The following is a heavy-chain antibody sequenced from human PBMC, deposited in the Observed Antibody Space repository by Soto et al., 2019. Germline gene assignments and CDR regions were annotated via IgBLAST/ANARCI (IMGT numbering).Heavy chain of an antibody. Sequence: QVQLQESGPGLVKPSQTLSLTCTVSGGSISSGGYYWSWIRQHPGKGLEWIGYIYYSGSTYYNPSLQGRVTISVDTSKNQFSLKLSSVTAADTAVYYCASGIAAAGTLGYFDYWGQGTLVTVSS. J-gene: IGHJ4*02. D-gene: IGHD6-13*01. CDR2: IYYSGST. V-gene: IGHV4-31*03. CDR3: ASGIAAAGTLGYFDY. CDR1: GGSISSGGYY.